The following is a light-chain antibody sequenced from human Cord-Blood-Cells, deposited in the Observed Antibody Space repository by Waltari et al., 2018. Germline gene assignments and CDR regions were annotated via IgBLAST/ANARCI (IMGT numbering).Light chain of an antibody. CDR2: DAS. J-gene: IGKJ5*01. V-gene: IGKV3-11*01. CDR3: QQRSNWPPIT. CDR1: QSVSSY. Sequence: EIVLTQSPATLSLSPGERATLSCRASQSVSSYLAWYQQKPGQAPRLLIYDASNRVTGIPAMFSGSGSGTDFTLTISSLEPEDFAVYYCQQRSNWPPITFGQGTRLEIK.